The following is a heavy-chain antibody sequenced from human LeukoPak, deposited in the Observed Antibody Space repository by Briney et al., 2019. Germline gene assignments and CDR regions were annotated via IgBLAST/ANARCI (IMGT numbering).Heavy chain of an antibody. CDR3: AGGAHRYSGSYYDY. V-gene: IGHV1-69*06. J-gene: IGHJ4*02. Sequence: GSSVKVSCKASGGTFSSYAISWVRQAPGQGLEWMGGIIPIFGTANYAQKFQGRVTITADKSTSTAYMELSSLRSEDTAVYYCAGGAHRYSGSYYDYWGQGTWSPSPQ. CDR2: IIPIFGTA. D-gene: IGHD1-26*01. CDR1: GGTFSSYA.